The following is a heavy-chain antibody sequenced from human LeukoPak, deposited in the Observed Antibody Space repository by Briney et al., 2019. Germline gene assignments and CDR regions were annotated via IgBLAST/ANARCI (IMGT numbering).Heavy chain of an antibody. CDR2: IYYSGST. Sequence: PSETLSLTCAVYGGSFSGYYWSWIRQPPGKGLEWIGYIYYSGSTNYNPSLKSRVTISVDTSKNQFSLKLSSVTAADTAVYYCARVGYDFWSGYYKFYYYYYMDVWGKGTTVTVSS. V-gene: IGHV4-59*01. CDR3: ARVGYDFWSGYYKFYYYYYMDV. CDR1: GGSFSGYY. J-gene: IGHJ6*03. D-gene: IGHD3-3*01.